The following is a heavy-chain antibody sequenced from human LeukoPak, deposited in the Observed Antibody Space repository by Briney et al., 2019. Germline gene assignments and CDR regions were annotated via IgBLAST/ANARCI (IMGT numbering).Heavy chain of an antibody. Sequence: KPSQTLSLTCTVSGGSISSGDYYWSWIRQPPGKGLEWIGYIYYSGSTYYNPSLKSRVTISVDTSKNQFSLKLSSATAADTAVYYCARARGLYCSSTSCYADAFDIWGQGTMVTVSS. D-gene: IGHD2-2*01. CDR2: IYYSGST. CDR3: ARARGLYCSSTSCYADAFDI. J-gene: IGHJ3*02. CDR1: GGSISSGDYY. V-gene: IGHV4-30-4*08.